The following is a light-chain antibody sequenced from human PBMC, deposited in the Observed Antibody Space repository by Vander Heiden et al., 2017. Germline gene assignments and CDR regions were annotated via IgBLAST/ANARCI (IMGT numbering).Light chain of an antibody. CDR2: WAS. V-gene: IGKV4-1*01. Sequence: DIVMTQSPDSLAVSLGERATINCKSSQSVLYSSNNKNYLAWHRQKPGQPPELLIYWASTRESGVPDRFSGSGSGTDFTLTISSLQDEDVAVYYCQQYYTTLTFGQGTRLEIK. CDR3: QQYYTTLT. CDR1: QSVLYSSNNKNY. J-gene: IGKJ5*01.